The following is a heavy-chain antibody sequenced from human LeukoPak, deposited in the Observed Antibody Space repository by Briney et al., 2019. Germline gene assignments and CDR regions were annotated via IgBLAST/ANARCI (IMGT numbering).Heavy chain of an antibody. CDR3: ARLGPAAGTSFDY. J-gene: IGHJ4*02. CDR1: GGSISSSSYF. CDR2: IYYSGST. V-gene: IGHV4-39*01. D-gene: IGHD6-13*01. Sequence: SETLSLTCTVSGGSISSSSYFWGWIRQPPGKGPEWIGSIYYSGSTYYNPSLKSRVTISVDTSKNQFSLKLSSVTAADTAVYYCARLGPAAGTSFDYWGQGTLVTVSS.